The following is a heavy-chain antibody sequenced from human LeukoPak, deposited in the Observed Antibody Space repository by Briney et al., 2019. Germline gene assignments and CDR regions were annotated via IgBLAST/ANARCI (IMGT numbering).Heavy chain of an antibody. V-gene: IGHV4-4*02. D-gene: IGHD2-21*02. CDR1: GGSISSGNW. J-gene: IGHJ6*02. CDR2: SYHSGST. CDR3: ARNLAYCGGDCYSEYGMDV. Sequence: PSRTLSLTSAVSGGSISSGNWGSWVRQPPGKGLDWIGESYHSGSTNYNPSLKSRVTISVDKSKTQFSLKLSSVTAADTAVYYCARNLAYCGGDCYSEYGMDVWGQGTTVTVSS.